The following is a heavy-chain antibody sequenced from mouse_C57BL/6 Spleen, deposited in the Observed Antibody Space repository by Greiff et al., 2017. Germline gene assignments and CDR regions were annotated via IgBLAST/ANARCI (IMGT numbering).Heavy chain of an antibody. CDR3: ATSYYSNWDWYFDV. CDR1: GFTFSDYG. J-gene: IGHJ1*03. V-gene: IGHV5-17*01. Sequence: EVHLVESGGGLVKPGGSLKLSCAASGFTFSDYGMHWVRQAPEKGLEWVAYISSGSSTIYYADTVKGRFTISRDNAKNTLFLQMTSLRSEDTAMYYCATSYYSNWDWYFDVWGTGTTVTVSS. CDR2: ISSGSSTI. D-gene: IGHD2-5*01.